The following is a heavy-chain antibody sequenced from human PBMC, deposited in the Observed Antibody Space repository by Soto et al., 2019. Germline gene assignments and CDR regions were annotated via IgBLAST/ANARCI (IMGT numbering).Heavy chain of an antibody. Sequence: ASVKVSCKASGGTFSSYAISWVRQAPGQGLEWMGGIIPIFGTANYAQKFQGRVTITADESTSTAYMELSSLRSEDTAVYYCARRGRWDTMVRGVIAWFDPWGQGTLVTVSS. V-gene: IGHV1-69*13. CDR3: ARRGRWDTMVRGVIAWFDP. CDR1: GGTFSSYA. CDR2: IIPIFGTA. D-gene: IGHD3-10*01. J-gene: IGHJ5*02.